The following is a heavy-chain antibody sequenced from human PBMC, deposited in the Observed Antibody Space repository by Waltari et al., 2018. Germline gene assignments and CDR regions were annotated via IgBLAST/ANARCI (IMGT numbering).Heavy chain of an antibody. J-gene: IGHJ4*02. D-gene: IGHD1-1*01. CDR3: AKVRIQLGEFDY. CDR1: GFTFSNYV. V-gene: IGHV3-23*01. CDR2: ISTNGYVT. Sequence: EVHLLESGGGLVQPGGSLRLSCAASGFTFSNYVMSWVRQAPGKGLEWISGISTNGYVTYYANSVRGRFTISRDNSKDTLYLQLQSLRAEDTAVYYCAKVRIQLGEFDYWGQGTLVTVSS.